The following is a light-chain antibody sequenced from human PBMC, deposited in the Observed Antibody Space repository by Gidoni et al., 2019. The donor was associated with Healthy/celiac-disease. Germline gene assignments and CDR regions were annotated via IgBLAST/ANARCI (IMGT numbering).Light chain of an antibody. CDR2: GAS. Sequence: ELVMTQSPATLSVSPGERATLSCRASQGVSSYLSWYQQKPGQAPRLLIYGASTRATGIPARFSGSGSGTEFTLTISSLQSEDFAVYYCQQYNNWPYTFGQGTKLEIK. CDR3: QQYNNWPYT. J-gene: IGKJ2*01. CDR1: QGVSSY. V-gene: IGKV3D-15*01.